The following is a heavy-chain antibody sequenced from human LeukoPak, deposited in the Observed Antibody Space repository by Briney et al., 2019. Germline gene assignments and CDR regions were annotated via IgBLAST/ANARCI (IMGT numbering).Heavy chain of an antibody. V-gene: IGHV1-2*02. CDR1: GYTFTGYY. CDR2: INPNSGGT. J-gene: IGHJ4*02. Sequence: ASVKVSCKASGYTFTGYYMHWVRQAPGQGLEWMGWINPNSGGTNYAQKFQGRVTMTRDTSISTAYMELSRLRSDDTAVYYCARVDSSGYYQEGGFDYWGQGTLVTVSS. D-gene: IGHD3-22*01. CDR3: ARVDSSGYYQEGGFDY.